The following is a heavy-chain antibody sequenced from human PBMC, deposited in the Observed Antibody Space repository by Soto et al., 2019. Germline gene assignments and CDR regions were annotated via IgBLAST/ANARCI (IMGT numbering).Heavy chain of an antibody. J-gene: IGHJ6*02. CDR1: GFSLSTSGVG. Sequence: QITLKQSGPTLVKPTQTLTLTCTFSGFSLSTSGVGVGWIRQPPGKALEWLALIFWDDDKRYSPSLKSRLTITKDTSKNQVVLTMTNMDPVHAATYNCTHHGYYSYGMDVCGQGTTVTVSS. V-gene: IGHV2-5*02. CDR2: IFWDDDK. CDR3: THHGYYSYGMDV.